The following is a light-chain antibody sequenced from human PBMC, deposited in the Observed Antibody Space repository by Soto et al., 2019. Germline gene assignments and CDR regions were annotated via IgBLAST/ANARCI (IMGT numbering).Light chain of an antibody. J-gene: IGKJ4*01. CDR2: GAT. V-gene: IGKV3-20*01. CDR1: QSVSFSY. CDR3: QQSCSSPLT. Sequence: EIVLTQSPGTLSLSPGDRATLSCRASQSVSFSYLAWYQQKAGQAPRLLIYGATSRATGIPDRFSGSESGTDFTLTISRLEPEDFAVYYCQQSCSSPLTFGGGTKVEIK.